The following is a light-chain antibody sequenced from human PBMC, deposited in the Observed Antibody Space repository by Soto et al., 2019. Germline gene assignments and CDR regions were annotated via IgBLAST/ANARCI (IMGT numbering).Light chain of an antibody. CDR3: QQSYSTPWT. CDR2: AAS. CDR1: QSISSY. V-gene: IGKV1-39*01. Sequence: DIQMTQSPSSLSASVGDRVTITCRASQSISSYLNWYQPKPGKAPKALIYAASTLQSGVPSRFSGSGSGRDFTLTINWLQPEDFATYYCQQSYSTPWTFGQGTRVDI. J-gene: IGKJ1*01.